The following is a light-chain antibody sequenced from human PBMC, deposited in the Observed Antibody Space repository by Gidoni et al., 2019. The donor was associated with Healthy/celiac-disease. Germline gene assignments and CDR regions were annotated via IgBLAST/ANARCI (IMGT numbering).Light chain of an antibody. CDR3: QQYNSYPYT. CDR1: QSISSW. J-gene: IGKJ2*01. Sequence: DIPMTQSPSTLSASVGDRVTITCRASQSISSWLAWYQQKPGKAPKLLIYKASSLESGVPSRFSGSGSGTEFTLTISSLQPDDFATYYCQQYNSYPYTFGQXTKLEIK. CDR2: KAS. V-gene: IGKV1-5*03.